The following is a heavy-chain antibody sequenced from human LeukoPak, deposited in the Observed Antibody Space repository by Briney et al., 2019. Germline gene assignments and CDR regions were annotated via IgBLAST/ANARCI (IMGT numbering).Heavy chain of an antibody. V-gene: IGHV4-38-2*01. D-gene: IGHD3-3*01. CDR3: ARHIRFLEWFTAPLSLDY. CDR2: IYHSGST. CDR1: GYSISSGYY. Sequence: SETLSLTCAVSGYSISSGYYWGWIRQPPGKGLEWIGSIYHSGSTYYNPSLKSRFTISVDTSKNQFPLKLSSVPAADTAVYYCARHIRFLEWFTAPLSLDYWGQGTLVTVSS. J-gene: IGHJ4*02.